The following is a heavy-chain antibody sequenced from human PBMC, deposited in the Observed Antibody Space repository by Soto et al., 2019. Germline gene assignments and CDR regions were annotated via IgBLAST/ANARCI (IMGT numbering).Heavy chain of an antibody. CDR2: TYYRSKWYN. Sequence: PSQSLSLTCALSGHIVSSNSAAWTCIRQSPSRGLEWLGRTYYRSKWYNDYAVSVKSRITYNPDTAKNQRSLHLNSLTPEVTAAYYCSRVSLDPSSTHYGMDVWGQGTTVTVSS. V-gene: IGHV6-1*01. D-gene: IGHD3-16*01. CDR3: SRVSLDPSSTHYGMDV. J-gene: IGHJ6*02. CDR1: GHIVSSNSAA.